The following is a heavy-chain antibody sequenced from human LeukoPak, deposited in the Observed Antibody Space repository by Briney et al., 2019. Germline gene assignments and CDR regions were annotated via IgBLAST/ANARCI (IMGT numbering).Heavy chain of an antibody. D-gene: IGHD3-9*01. Sequence: PGGSLRLSCATSGFTFSSYWMSWVRQAPGKGLEWVSAISGSGGSTYYADSVKGRFTISRDNSKNTLYLQMNSLRAEDTAVYYCAKSGRYFASFDPWGQGTLVTVSS. CDR3: AKSGRYFASFDP. CDR1: GFTFSSYW. V-gene: IGHV3-23*01. CDR2: ISGSGGST. J-gene: IGHJ5*02.